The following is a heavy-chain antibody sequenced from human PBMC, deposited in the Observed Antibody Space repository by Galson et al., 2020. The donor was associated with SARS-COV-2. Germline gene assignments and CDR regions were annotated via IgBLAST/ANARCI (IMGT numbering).Heavy chain of an antibody. Sequence: GGSLRLSCAASGFTFSNAWMSWVRQAPGKGLEWVGRIKSKTDGGTTDYAAPVKGRFTISRDDSKNTLYLQMNSLKTEDTAVYYCTTGVPLVVPAASLGDSGMDVWGQGTTVTVSS. D-gene: IGHD2-2*01. J-gene: IGHJ6*02. CDR2: IKSKTDGGTT. V-gene: IGHV3-15*01. CDR1: GFTFSNAW. CDR3: TTGVPLVVPAASLGDSGMDV.